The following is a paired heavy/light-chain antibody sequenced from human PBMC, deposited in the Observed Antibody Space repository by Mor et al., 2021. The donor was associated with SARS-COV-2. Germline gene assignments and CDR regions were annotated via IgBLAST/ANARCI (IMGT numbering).Heavy chain of an antibody. V-gene: IGHV3-15*01. CDR1: GFSFTNAW. J-gene: IGHJ4*02. Sequence: EVQLVESGGGLVKPGGSLRLSCAASGFSFTNAWMTWVRQAPGKGLEWVGRIKSKTDGETTDYAAPVKGRFTISRDDSQNTLYLHMNSLRTEDTAVYYCATDPYYYDTSGLDYWGQGTLVTVSS. CDR3: ATDPYYYDTSGLDY. CDR2: IKSKTDGETT. D-gene: IGHD3-22*01.
Light chain of an antibody. V-gene: IGLV3-25*03. J-gene: IGLJ2*01. CDR2: KDS. CDR1: ALPKQY. Sequence: SYELTQPPSVSVSPGQTARITCSGDALPKQYAYWYQQKPGQAPVVVIYKDSERPSGIPERFSGSSSGTTVTLTISGVQAEDEADYYCQSADSIGIYWDVVFGGGTKLTVL. CDR3: QSADSIGIYWDVV.